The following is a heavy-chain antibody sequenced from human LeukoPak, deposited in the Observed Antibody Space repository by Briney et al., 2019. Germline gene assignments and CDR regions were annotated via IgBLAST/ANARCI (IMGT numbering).Heavy chain of an antibody. CDR1: GGSISSGSYY. Sequence: SETLSLTCTVSGGSISSGSYYWSWIRQPAGKGLEWVGRIHTSGSTNYNPSLKSRVTISVDTSKKQFSLKLSSVTAADTAVYYCARETIVVVVAATLNWFDPWGQGTLVAVSS. D-gene: IGHD2-15*01. J-gene: IGHJ5*02. CDR3: ARETIVVVVAATLNWFDP. CDR2: IHTSGST. V-gene: IGHV4-61*02.